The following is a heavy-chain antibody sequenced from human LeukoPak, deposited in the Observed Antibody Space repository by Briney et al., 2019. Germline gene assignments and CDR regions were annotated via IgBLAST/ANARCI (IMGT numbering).Heavy chain of an antibody. J-gene: IGHJ4*02. V-gene: IGHV3-66*01. CDR1: GFTVSSSY. CDR2: ISSAGST. CDR3: ARERGHLDY. Sequence: GGSLRLSCAASGFTVSSSYMSWVRQAPGQGLEWVSIISSAGSTYYADSVKGRFTISRDNSKNTLYLQMNSLRAEDTAVYYCARERGHLDYWGQGTLVTVSS. D-gene: IGHD6-25*01.